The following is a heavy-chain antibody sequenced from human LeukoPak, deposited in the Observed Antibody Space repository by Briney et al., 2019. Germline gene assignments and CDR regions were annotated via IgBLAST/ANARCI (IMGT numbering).Heavy chain of an antibody. V-gene: IGHV3-73*01. CDR1: GFTFSGSA. CDR2: IRSKANSYAT. J-gene: IGHJ4*02. Sequence: GGSLRLSCAASGFTFSGSAMPWVRQASGKGLEWVGRIRSKANSYATAYAASVKGRFTISRDDSKNTAYLQMNSLKTEDTAVYYCSHSSGGDYWGQGTLVTVSS. CDR3: SHSSGGDY. D-gene: IGHD6-19*01.